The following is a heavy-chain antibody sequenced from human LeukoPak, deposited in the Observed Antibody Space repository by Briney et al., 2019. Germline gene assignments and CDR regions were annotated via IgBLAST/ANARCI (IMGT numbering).Heavy chain of an antibody. Sequence: MSSETLSLTCNVSGYSISNGYYWGWIRQPPGKGLEWIGSVYYTGSTSYSPSLKGRITISLDTSKNQFSLKLSSVTAADTAVYYCARAVGRIYWGQGTLVTVSS. CDR1: GYSISNGYY. J-gene: IGHJ4*02. V-gene: IGHV4-38-2*02. CDR3: ARAVGRIY. CDR2: VYYTGST.